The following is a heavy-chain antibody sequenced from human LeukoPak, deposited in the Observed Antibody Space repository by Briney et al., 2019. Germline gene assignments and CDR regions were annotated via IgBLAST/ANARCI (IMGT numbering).Heavy chain of an antibody. CDR2: VYYAGST. J-gene: IGHJ6*02. V-gene: IGHV4-59*01. CDR3: ARDLYSAYDYSYYGLDV. Sequence: SETLSLTCTVSGGSISNYYWSWIRQPPGKGLEWIAYVYYAGSTNFNPSLSGRVTISVDTSSNQFSLKLRSVTAADTAVYYCARDLYSAYDYSYYGLDVWGLGTTVTVSS. D-gene: IGHD5-12*01. CDR1: GGSISNYY.